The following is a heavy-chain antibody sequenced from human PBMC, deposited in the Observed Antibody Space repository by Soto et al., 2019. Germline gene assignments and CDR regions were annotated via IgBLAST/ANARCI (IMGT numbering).Heavy chain of an antibody. CDR1: GFTFSDAA. CDR3: TRHSVDY. CDR2: IRAKAYSYAT. V-gene: IGHV3-73*01. J-gene: IGHJ4*02. Sequence: EVQLVESGGGLVQPGGSLKLSCAASGFTFSDAAFHWVRQASGKGLEWVGRIRAKAYSYATAYVASVKGRFTISRDDSKNTAYLQMNSLKTEDTAVYYCTRHSVDYWGQGTLVTVSS.